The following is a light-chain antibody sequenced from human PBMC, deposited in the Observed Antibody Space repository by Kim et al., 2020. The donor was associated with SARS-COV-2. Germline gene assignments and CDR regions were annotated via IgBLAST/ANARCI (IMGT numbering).Light chain of an antibody. J-gene: IGLJ2*01. CDR1: SLRNCF. V-gene: IGLV3-19*01. Sequence: AVGRTGRITCHGDSLRNCFADWCQQRPGQDPVVVIYDKDTRPSGIPDRFSGSGSDNTASLTITGAQAEDEADYFCYSRDASGSHVIFGGGTKVTVL. CDR3: YSRDASGSHVI. CDR2: DKD.